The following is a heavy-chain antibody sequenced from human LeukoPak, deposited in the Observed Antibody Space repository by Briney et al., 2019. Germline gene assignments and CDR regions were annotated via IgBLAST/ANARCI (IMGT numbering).Heavy chain of an antibody. CDR2: INPNSGGT. V-gene: IGHV1-2*06. J-gene: IGHJ5*02. D-gene: IGHD4-17*01. CDR1: GYTFTGYY. Sequence: ASVKVSCKASGYTFTGYYMHWVRQAPGQGLEWMGRINPNSGGTNYAQKFQGRVTITRDTSISTAYMELSRLRSDDTAVYYCARGEENDYGDYGDWFDPWGQGTLVTVSS. CDR3: ARGEENDYGDYGDWFDP.